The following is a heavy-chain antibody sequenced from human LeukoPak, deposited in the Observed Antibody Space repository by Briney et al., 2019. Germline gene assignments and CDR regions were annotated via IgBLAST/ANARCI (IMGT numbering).Heavy chain of an antibody. J-gene: IGHJ6*03. Sequence: SETLSLTCTVSGGSISSGGYYWSWIRQHPGKGLEWIGYIYYSGSTYYNPSLKSRVTISVDTSKNQFSLKLSSVTAADTAVYYCARNPSKSYYCYYMDVWGKGTTVTVSS. CDR3: ARNPSKSYYCYYMDV. V-gene: IGHV4-31*03. D-gene: IGHD4-11*01. CDR2: IYYSGST. CDR1: GGSISSGGYY.